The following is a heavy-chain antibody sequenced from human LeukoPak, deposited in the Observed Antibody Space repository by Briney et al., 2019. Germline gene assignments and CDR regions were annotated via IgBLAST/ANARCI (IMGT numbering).Heavy chain of an antibody. J-gene: IGHJ4*02. CDR3: ARLAEGYSGSPTSYFDY. V-gene: IGHV4-39*01. D-gene: IGHD1-26*01. Sequence: SETLSLTCTVSGGSISSSSYYWGWIRQPPGKGLEWIGSVYYSWSTYYKPSLKSQVTRSVDTSKNQYSLKLSSVTAADTAVYYCARLAEGYSGSPTSYFDYWGQGTLVTVSS. CDR2: VYYSWST. CDR1: GGSISSSSYY.